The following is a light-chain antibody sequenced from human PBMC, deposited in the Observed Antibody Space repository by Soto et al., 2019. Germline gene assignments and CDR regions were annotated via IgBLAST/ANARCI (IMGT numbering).Light chain of an antibody. Sequence: QSVLTQPPSVSGSPGQSVTISCTGTKEVASYNRVSWYQQTPGTSPNLLIYDVTKRASGISDRFSGSKSGNTASLTISGLHTDDEGDYYCGLYTIAETVVLGGGTKVTVL. CDR1: KEVASYNR. J-gene: IGLJ2*01. V-gene: IGLV2-18*01. CDR2: DVT. CDR3: GLYTIAETVV.